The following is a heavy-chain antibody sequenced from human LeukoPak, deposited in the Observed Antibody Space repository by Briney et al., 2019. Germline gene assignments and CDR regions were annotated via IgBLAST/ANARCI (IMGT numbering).Heavy chain of an antibody. Sequence: GASVKVSCKASGYTFTSYGISWVRQAPGQGLEWMGWISAYNGNTNYAQKLQGRVTMTTDTSTSTAYMELRSLRSDDTAVYYCARAKSGYFDWLFDFDYWGQGTLVTVSS. J-gene: IGHJ4*02. D-gene: IGHD3-9*01. CDR1: GYTFTSYG. V-gene: IGHV1-18*04. CDR2: ISAYNGNT. CDR3: ARAKSGYFDWLFDFDY.